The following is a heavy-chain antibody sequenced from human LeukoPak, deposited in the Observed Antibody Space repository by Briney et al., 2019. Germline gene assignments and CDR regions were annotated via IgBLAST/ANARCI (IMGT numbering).Heavy chain of an antibody. Sequence: SETLSLTCTVSGGSISRSTYYWGWIRQPPGKGLEWIGSIYYSGSTYYNPSLKSRVTISVDTSKNHFSLKLSSVTAADTAVYYCAKEEGGMVYAIRTPYMDVWGKGTTVTVSS. D-gene: IGHD2-8*01. CDR1: GGSISRSTYY. CDR3: AKEEGGMVYAIRTPYMDV. V-gene: IGHV4-39*02. CDR2: IYYSGST. J-gene: IGHJ6*03.